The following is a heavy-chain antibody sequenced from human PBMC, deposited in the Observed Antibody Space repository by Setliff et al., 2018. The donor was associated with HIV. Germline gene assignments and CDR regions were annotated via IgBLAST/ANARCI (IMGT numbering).Heavy chain of an antibody. CDR2: INHSGST. J-gene: IGHJ4*02. CDR1: GGSFNGYS. D-gene: IGHD5-18*01. CDR3: AREGRQLWFFDF. Sequence: SETLSLTCAVYGGSFNGYSWTWIRQPPGKGLEWIGGINHSGSTNYNPSLESRVTISVDTSKNQFFLRLSSVTAADTAVYYCAREGRQLWFFDFWGQGALVTVSS. V-gene: IGHV4-34*01.